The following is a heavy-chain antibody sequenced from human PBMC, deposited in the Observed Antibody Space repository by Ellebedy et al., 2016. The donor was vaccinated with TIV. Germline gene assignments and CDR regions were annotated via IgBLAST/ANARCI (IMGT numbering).Heavy chain of an antibody. CDR3: ARLGYCSSTSCLYYDY. V-gene: IGHV4-59*08. CDR2: IYYSGST. Sequence: MPSETLSLTCNVSGTSMNNYYWNWIRQAPGTGLEWIGYIYYSGSTNYNPTLKSRVTISVDTSKNQLSLKLSSVTAADTAVYYCARLGYCSSTSCLYYDYWGQGTLVTVSS. CDR1: GTSMNNYY. J-gene: IGHJ4*02. D-gene: IGHD2-2*01.